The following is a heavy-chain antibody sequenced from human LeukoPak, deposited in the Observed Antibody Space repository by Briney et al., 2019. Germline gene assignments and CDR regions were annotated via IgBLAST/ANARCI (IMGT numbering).Heavy chain of an antibody. D-gene: IGHD5-12*01. V-gene: IGHV3-30*02. J-gene: IGHJ6*03. CDR2: IRYDGSNK. Sequence: GGSLRLSCAASGFTFSSYAMHWVRQAPGKGLEWVAFIRYDGSNKYYADSVKGRFTISRDNSKNALYLQMKSLRAEDTAVYYCAKGGGYEAQYYYYYLDVWGKGTTVTISS. CDR3: AKGGGYEAQYYYYYLDV. CDR1: GFTFSSYA.